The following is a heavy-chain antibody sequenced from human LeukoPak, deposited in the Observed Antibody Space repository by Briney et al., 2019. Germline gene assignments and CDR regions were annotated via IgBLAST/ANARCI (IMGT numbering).Heavy chain of an antibody. V-gene: IGHV3-48*03. Sequence: GGSLRLSCAASGYTFSSYEMKWVRQAPGKGLERVSYISSSGRTVYYADSVKGRFTIYRDNAKDSLYLQMNSLRAEDTAVYYCANDLGRYRNNYFDYWGQGTLVTVSS. CDR2: ISSSGRTV. CDR3: ANDLGRYRNNYFDY. D-gene: IGHD3-3*01. CDR1: GYTFSSYE. J-gene: IGHJ4*02.